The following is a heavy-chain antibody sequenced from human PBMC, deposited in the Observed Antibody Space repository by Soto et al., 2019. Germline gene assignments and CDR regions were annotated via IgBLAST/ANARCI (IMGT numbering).Heavy chain of an antibody. V-gene: IGHV1-3*01. Sequence: QVQLVQSGAEVKKPGASVKVSCKASGYTFTSYAMHWVRQAPGQRLEWMGWINAGNGNTKYSQKFQGRVTITRDTSASTAYMELSSLRSEDTAVYYCARSRVFRSILVVPAATVDYWGQGTLVTVSS. J-gene: IGHJ4*02. D-gene: IGHD2-2*01. CDR1: GYTFTSYA. CDR2: INAGNGNT. CDR3: ARSRVFRSILVVPAATVDY.